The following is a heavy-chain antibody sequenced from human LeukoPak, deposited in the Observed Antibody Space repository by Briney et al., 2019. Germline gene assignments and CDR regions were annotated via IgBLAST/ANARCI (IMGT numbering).Heavy chain of an antibody. D-gene: IGHD3-16*01. J-gene: IGHJ6*02. CDR1: GFTFSTYW. CDR2: IKPGGSEK. Sequence: GGSLRLSCAASGFTFSTYWMSWVRQAPGKGLEWVANIKPGGSEKDYVDSLKGRFTIPRDNAKNSLYLQVNSLRAEDTAVYYCARFGVPYGVDVWGLGTTVTVSS. CDR3: ARFGVPYGVDV. V-gene: IGHV3-7*04.